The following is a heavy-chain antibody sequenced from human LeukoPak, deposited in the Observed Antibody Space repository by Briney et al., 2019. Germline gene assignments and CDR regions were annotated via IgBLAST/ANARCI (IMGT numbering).Heavy chain of an antibody. CDR1: GGSFSGYY. CDR3: ARQGYSSTSDAFDV. V-gene: IGHV4-34*01. CDR2: INHSGST. J-gene: IGHJ3*01. Sequence: PSETLSLTCAVYGGSFSGYYWSWIRQPPGKGLEWIGEINHSGSTNYNPSLKSRVTISVDTSKNQFSLKLSSVTAADTAVYYCARQGYSSTSDAFDVWGQGTMVTVS. D-gene: IGHD5-18*01.